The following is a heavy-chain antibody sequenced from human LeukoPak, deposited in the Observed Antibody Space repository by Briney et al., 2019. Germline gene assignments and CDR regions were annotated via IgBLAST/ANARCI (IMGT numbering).Heavy chain of an antibody. CDR1: GGSISSGGYS. D-gene: IGHD1-1*01. Sequence: SETLSLTRAVSGGSISSGGYSWSWIRQPPGKGLDWIGYIYYSGSTYYNPSLKSRVTISVDRSKNQFSLKLSSVTAADTAVYYCARGVQYVVSQHGNWFDPWGQGTLVTVSS. CDR2: IYYSGST. J-gene: IGHJ5*02. CDR3: ARGVQYVVSQHGNWFDP. V-gene: IGHV4-30-2*01.